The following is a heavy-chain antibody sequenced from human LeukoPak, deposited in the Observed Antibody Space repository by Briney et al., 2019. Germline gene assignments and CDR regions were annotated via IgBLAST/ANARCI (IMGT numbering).Heavy chain of an antibody. D-gene: IGHD6-6*01. CDR3: ARDLEYSSSPDY. CDR1: GFTFSSYA. CDR2: ISYDGSNK. J-gene: IGHJ4*02. V-gene: IGHV3-30-3*01. Sequence: PGGSLRLSCAASGFTFSSYAMHWVRQAPGGGLEWVAVISYDGSNKYYADSVKGRFTISRDNSKNTLYLQMNSLRAEDTAVYYCARDLEYSSSPDYWGQGTLVTVSS.